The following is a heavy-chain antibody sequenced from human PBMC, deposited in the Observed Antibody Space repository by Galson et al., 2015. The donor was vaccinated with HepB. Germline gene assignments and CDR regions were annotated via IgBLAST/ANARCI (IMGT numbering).Heavy chain of an antibody. Sequence: SLRLSCAASGIIVTDNYMTWVRQAPGKGLEWLSVIYRGGSTFYADSVKGRFTVSRHASTNTVYLQMNSLRPEDTAVYYCARSRGDCNYGVCYYSYYGLDVWGQGTTVTVSS. CDR1: GIIVTDNY. CDR2: IYRGGST. J-gene: IGHJ6*02. CDR3: ARSRGDCNYGVCYYSYYGLDV. V-gene: IGHV3-53*04. D-gene: IGHD2-21*02.